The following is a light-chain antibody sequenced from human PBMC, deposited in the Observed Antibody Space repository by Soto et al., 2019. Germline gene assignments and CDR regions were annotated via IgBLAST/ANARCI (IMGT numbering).Light chain of an antibody. CDR2: AAS. CDR3: QQSYSTTWT. CDR1: QGISTC. V-gene: IGKV1-39*01. J-gene: IGKJ1*01. Sequence: DIQMPQSPASLSESAGDRVTITCRASQGISTCLNWYQQKPGKAPKLLIYAASSLQSGVPSRFSGSGSETDFTLTISSLQPEDFATYSCQQSYSTTWTFGQGTKVDI.